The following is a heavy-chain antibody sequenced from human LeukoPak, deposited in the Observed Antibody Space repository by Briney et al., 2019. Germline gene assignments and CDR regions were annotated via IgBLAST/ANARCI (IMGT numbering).Heavy chain of an antibody. CDR2: ISGSGGST. CDR3: AKEVGLSAAGTRGDFDY. D-gene: IGHD6-13*01. J-gene: IGHJ4*02. V-gene: IGHV3-23*01. CDR1: GFTFSSYA. Sequence: GGSLRLSCAASGFTFSSYAMSWVRQAPGQGLVCVSSISGSGGSTYYADSVKGRFTISRDNSKNTLYLQMSSLRAEDTALYYCAKEVGLSAAGTRGDFDYWGQGTLVTVSS.